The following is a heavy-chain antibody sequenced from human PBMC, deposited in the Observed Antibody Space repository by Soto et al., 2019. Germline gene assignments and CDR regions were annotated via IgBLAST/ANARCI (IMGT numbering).Heavy chain of an antibody. J-gene: IGHJ6*02. Sequence: GGSLRLSCAASGFTFSGYTMYWVRQAPGKGLEWVAFTSSDGSNKFYADSVKGRFTISRDNAENTLHLQMNSLRDEDTAVYYCAKVSGYYTNISCTAPIYYYIAIDVWGQGTTVTVSS. CDR1: GFTFSGYT. D-gene: IGHD2-8*01. CDR2: TSSDGSNK. V-gene: IGHV3-30-3*01. CDR3: AKVSGYYTNISCTAPIYYYIAIDV.